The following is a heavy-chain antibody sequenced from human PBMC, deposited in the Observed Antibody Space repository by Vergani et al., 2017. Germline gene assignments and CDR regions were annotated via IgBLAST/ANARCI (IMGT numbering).Heavy chain of an antibody. CDR1: GFPFSSYW. J-gene: IGHJ2*01. CDR3: AKDHYDFWSGYPNLSPFDL. V-gene: IGHV3-9*01. Sequence: EVRLVESGGDLFQPGGSLRLSFAASGFPFSSYWMSWVRQAPGKGLDWFSVISWNSGSIGYADSVKGRFAISRDNAKNSLYLQMNSLRAEDTALYYCAKDHYDFWSGYPNLSPFDLWGRGTLVTVSS. CDR2: ISWNSGSI. D-gene: IGHD3-3*01.